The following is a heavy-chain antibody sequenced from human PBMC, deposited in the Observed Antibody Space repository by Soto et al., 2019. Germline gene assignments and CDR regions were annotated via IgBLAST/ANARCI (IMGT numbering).Heavy chain of an antibody. V-gene: IGHV3-30*18. D-gene: IGHD3-10*01. Sequence: QVQLVESEGGVVQPGRSLRLSCAASGFMFSGFGMHWVRQAPGKGLQWVAGISKDGSKKYYADSVKGRFTISRDNSKKTLSLQMNSLSPEDTAVYYCANPSGYYFGLGSHDEASDMWGQGTVVIV. CDR2: ISKDGSKK. CDR3: ANPSGYYFGLGSHDEASDM. CDR1: GFMFSGFG. J-gene: IGHJ6*01.